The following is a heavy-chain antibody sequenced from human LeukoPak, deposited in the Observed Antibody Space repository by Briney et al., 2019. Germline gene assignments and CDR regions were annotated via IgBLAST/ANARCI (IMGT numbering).Heavy chain of an antibody. D-gene: IGHD7-27*01. V-gene: IGHV4-39*02. CDR2: ISSTGNT. CDR3: ARLHWGSGGSGSFDF. Sequence: SETLSLTCTVSGGSISSISYYWGWIRQPPGNGLEWIGIISSTGNTYYSPSLKSRLAISVDTSKNHFSLKLTSVTAADTAVFYCARLHWGSGGSGSFDFWGQGTLVTVSS. CDR1: GGSISSISYY. J-gene: IGHJ4*02.